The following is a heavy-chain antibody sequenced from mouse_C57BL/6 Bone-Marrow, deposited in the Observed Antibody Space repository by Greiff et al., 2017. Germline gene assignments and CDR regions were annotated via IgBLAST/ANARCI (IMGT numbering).Heavy chain of an antibody. Sequence: VQLQQSGTELVKPGASVKLSCKASGYTFTSDWMRWVKQRPGQGLEWIGNINPSNGGTNYNEKFKSKATLTVVTSSSTAYMQLSSLTSADSAVYDGGRSDYYSGRSYGDYWGQGTTPTVSS. D-gene: IGHD1-1*01. CDR2: INPSNGGT. V-gene: IGHV1-53*01. CDR1: GYTFTSDW. CDR3: GRSDYYSGRSYGDY. J-gene: IGHJ2*01.